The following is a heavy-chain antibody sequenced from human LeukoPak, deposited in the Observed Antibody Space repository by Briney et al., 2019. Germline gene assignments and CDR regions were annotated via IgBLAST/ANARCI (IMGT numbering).Heavy chain of an antibody. V-gene: IGHV3-53*01. J-gene: IGHJ4*02. Sequence: GGSLRLSCAASGFIVSSNYMSWVRQSPGKGLEWVSFIYSDGSTYYTDSVKGRFTISTDNSKNTLYLQMNSLRAEDTAVYYCAKRYDSSGYYYEGNGYWGQGTLVTVSS. D-gene: IGHD3-22*01. CDR2: IYSDGST. CDR3: AKRYDSSGYYYEGNGY. CDR1: GFIVSSNY.